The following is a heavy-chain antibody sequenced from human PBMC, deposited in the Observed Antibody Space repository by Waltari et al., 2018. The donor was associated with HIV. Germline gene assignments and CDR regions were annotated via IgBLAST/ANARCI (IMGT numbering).Heavy chain of an antibody. D-gene: IGHD3-3*01. V-gene: IGHV4-31*03. CDR3: AGEHTRYLDY. CDR2: IYYSGIT. Sequence: QVQLQESGPGLVKPSQTLSLTCTVSGGSISSGAYYWTWIRQRPGKGLEWIGYIYYSGITYYNPSLKGRVTISVATSKTQFSLRLGSVTAADSAVYYCAGEHTRYLDYWGQGTLVTVSS. J-gene: IGHJ4*02. CDR1: GGSISSGAYY.